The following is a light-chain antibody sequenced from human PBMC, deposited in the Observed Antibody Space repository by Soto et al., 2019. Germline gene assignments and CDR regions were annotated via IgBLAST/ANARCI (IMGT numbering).Light chain of an antibody. CDR2: EVS. CDR1: SSDVGAYNY. J-gene: IGLJ1*01. CDR3: SSYTSSSTPYV. V-gene: IGLV2-14*01. Sequence: QSVLTQPASVSGSPGQSITISRTGTSSDVGAYNYVSWYQQHPGKAPQLMIHEVSKRPSGVSNRFSGSKSGNTASLTISGLQAEDEADYYCSSYTSSSTPYVFGTGTKVTV.